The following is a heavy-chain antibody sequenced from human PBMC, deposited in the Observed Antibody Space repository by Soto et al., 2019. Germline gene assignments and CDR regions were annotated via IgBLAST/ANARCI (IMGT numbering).Heavy chain of an antibody. J-gene: IGHJ4*02. CDR3: ARYTGSNSLFDS. V-gene: IGHV1-2*02. CDR2: INPKSGYT. D-gene: IGHD1-26*01. CDR1: GYTFTGDY. Sequence: ASVKVSCKASGYTFTGDYLHWVRQAPGQGLEWMAWINPKSGYTKSAQKFQARVTLTRDTSISTAYMELRSLRSEDTAVYFYARYTGSNSLFDSWGQGTLVTVSS.